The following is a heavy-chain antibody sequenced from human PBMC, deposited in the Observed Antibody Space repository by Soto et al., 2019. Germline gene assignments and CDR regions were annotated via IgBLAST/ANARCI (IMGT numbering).Heavy chain of an antibody. CDR3: MLGSGWKDFDY. D-gene: IGHD3-22*01. CDR1: GGSITSSSYY. J-gene: IGHJ4*02. CDR2: IYYSGST. V-gene: IGHV4-39*01. Sequence: SETLSLTCTVSGGSITSSSYYWGWFRQPPGKGLEWIGNIYYSGSTYYNPSLKSRVTISVDTSKNQFSLKLSSVTAADTAVYYCMLGSGWKDFDYSGQGTLVTVSS.